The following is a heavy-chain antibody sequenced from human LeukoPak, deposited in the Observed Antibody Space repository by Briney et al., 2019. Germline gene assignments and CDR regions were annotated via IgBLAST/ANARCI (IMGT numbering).Heavy chain of an antibody. V-gene: IGHV3-30*03. J-gene: IGHJ4*02. CDR3: ARDTYRLPLDY. Sequence: GGSLRLSCAASGFTFSSYGMHWVRQAPGKGLEWVAVISYDGSNKYYADSVKGRFTISRDNSKNTLYLQMNSLRAEDTAVYYCARDTYRLPLDYWGQGTLVTVSS. D-gene: IGHD1-26*01. CDR1: GFTFSSYG. CDR2: ISYDGSNK.